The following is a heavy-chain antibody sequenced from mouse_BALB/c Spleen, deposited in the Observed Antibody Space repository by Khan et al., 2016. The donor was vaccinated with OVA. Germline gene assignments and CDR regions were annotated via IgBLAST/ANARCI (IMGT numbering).Heavy chain of an antibody. Sequence: EVQLQESGPGLVKPSQSLSLTCTVTGYSITSNYAWNWIRQFPGNKLEWMGYISYSGSTSYNPSLKSRISINRDTSKNPFFLQLNSVTTEDTATYSCSRGNYYGYAMDYWGQGTSVTVSS. D-gene: IGHD1-1*01. J-gene: IGHJ4*01. CDR3: SRGNYYGYAMDY. CDR2: ISYSGST. V-gene: IGHV3-2*02. CDR1: GYSITSNYA.